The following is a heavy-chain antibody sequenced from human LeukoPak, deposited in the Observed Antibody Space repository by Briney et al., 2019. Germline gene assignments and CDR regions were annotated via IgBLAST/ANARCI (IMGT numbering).Heavy chain of an antibody. V-gene: IGHV3-7*01. CDR2: IKQDGYEK. J-gene: IGHJ4*02. CDR3: ARDKIVGPTTLDY. D-gene: IGHD1-26*01. Sequence: GGSLRLSCAASGFTFNGYWMSWVRQTPEKGLEWVANIKQDGYEKYYVDSVKGRFTISRDNAKNSLYLQMNSLRADDTAIYYCARDKIVGPTTLDYWGQGTLVTVSS. CDR1: GFTFNGYW.